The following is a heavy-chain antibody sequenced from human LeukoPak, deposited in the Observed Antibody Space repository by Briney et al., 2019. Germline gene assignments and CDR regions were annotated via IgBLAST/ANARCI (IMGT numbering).Heavy chain of an antibody. CDR2: INPNSGGT. V-gene: IGHV1-2*02. CDR1: GYTFTGYY. D-gene: IGHD5-18*01. J-gene: IGHJ6*02. CDR3: ARGAYSYGSSSSRSGMDV. Sequence: ASVKVSCKASGYTFTGYYMHWVRQALRQGLEWMGWINPNSGGTNYAQKFQGRVTMTRDTSISTAYMELSRLRSDDTAVYYCARGAYSYGSSSSRSGMDVWGQGTTVTVSS.